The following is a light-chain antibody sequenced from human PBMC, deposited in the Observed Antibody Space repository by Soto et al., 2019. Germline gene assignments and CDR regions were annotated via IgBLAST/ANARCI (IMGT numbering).Light chain of an antibody. CDR3: QQYNTWLRWT. V-gene: IGKV3-15*01. Sequence: EIVMTQSPATLSVSPGERATLSCRASQSISSKLAWYQQKPGQGPRLLIYDASTRATGIPARFSGSGSGTDFTLTISSLQSEDFAVYYCQQYNTWLRWTFGQGTKVEIK. CDR2: DAS. CDR1: QSISSK. J-gene: IGKJ1*01.